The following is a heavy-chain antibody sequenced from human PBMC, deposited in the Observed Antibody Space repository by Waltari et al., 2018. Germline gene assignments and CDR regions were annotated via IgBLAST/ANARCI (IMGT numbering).Heavy chain of an antibody. CDR3: ARGSSWYEGRFDY. V-gene: IGHV4-4*09. Sequence: QVQLQESGPGLVKPSETLSLTCTVSGGSISSYYWSWIRQPPGKGLEWIGYIYTGGSTTYNPALKSRVTISVDTSKNQFSLKLSSGTAADTAVYYCARGSSWYEGRFDYWGQGTLVTVSS. J-gene: IGHJ4*02. D-gene: IGHD6-13*01. CDR2: IYTGGST. CDR1: GGSISSYY.